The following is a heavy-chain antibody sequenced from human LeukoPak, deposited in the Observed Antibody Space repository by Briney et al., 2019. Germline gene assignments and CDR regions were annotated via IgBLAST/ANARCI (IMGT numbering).Heavy chain of an antibody. D-gene: IGHD6-13*01. Sequence: GGSLRLSCAASGFTFSSYALTWVRQAPGKGLEWVSGISDSGSRTYYADSVKGRFTISRDNAKNSLYLQMNSLRDEDTAVYYCARRPEASSSWYRYYFDYWGQGTLVTVSS. J-gene: IGHJ4*02. CDR1: GFTFSSYA. CDR2: ISDSGSRT. CDR3: ARRPEASSSWYRYYFDY. V-gene: IGHV3-23*01.